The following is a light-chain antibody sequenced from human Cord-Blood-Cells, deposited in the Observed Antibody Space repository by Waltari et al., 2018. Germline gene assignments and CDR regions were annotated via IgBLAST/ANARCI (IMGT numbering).Light chain of an antibody. J-gene: IGLJ1*01. Sequence: QSVLTQTPSASATPGQRVPISCPGSRSNSGSNTVNWYQQLPGTAPKLLIYSNNQRPSGVPDRFSGSKSGTSASLAISGLQSEDEADYYCAAWDDSLNGYVFGTGTKVTVL. V-gene: IGLV1-44*01. CDR3: AAWDDSLNGYV. CDR2: SNN. CDR1: RSNSGSNT.